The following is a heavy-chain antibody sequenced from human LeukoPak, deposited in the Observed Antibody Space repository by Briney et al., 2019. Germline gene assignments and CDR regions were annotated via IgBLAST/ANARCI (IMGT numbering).Heavy chain of an antibody. J-gene: IGHJ4*02. CDR3: ARDRSGSYWEYYFDY. V-gene: IGHV1-2*02. D-gene: IGHD1-26*01. CDR1: GYTFTGYY. Sequence: GASVKVSCKASGYTFTGYYMHWVRQAPGQGLEWMGWINPNSGGTNYAQKFQGRVTMTRDTSISTAYMELSRLRSDDTVVYYCARDRSGSYWEYYFDYWGQGTLVTVSS. CDR2: INPNSGGT.